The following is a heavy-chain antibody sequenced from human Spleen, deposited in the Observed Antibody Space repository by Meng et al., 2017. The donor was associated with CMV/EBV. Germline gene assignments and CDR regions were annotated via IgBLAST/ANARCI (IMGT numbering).Heavy chain of an antibody. J-gene: IGHJ4*02. CDR1: GGSFSDHY. CDR2: INHSGST. D-gene: IGHD5-12*01. V-gene: IGHV4-34*01. CDR3: ARGSWVYSDDDETTGLDY. Sequence: SETLSLTCAPYGGSFSDHYWSLIRQPPGKGLEWIGEINHSGSTNYNPSLKSRVTISVDASKNQFSLKLTSVTAADTAVYYCARGSWVYSDDDETTGLDYWGPGTLVTVSS.